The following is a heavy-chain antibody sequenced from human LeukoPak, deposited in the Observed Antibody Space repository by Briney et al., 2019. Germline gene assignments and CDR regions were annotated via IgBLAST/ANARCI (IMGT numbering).Heavy chain of an antibody. CDR3: AKDSQLSSIAAPRDY. V-gene: IGHV3-11*01. D-gene: IGHD6-6*01. Sequence: GGSLRLSCAASGLTFSDNYMSWIRQAPGEGLEWISYISNSGSYTYYADSVRGRFTISRDNAKNTLYLQMNNLRAEDTAVYYCAKDSQLSSIAAPRDYWGQGTLVTVSS. CDR2: ISNSGSYT. CDR1: GLTFSDNY. J-gene: IGHJ4*02.